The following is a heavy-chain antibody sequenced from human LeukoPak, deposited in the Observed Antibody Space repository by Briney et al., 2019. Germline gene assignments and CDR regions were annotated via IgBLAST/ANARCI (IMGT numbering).Heavy chain of an antibody. J-gene: IGHJ6*02. Sequence: GGSLRLSCAASGFTFSSYEMNWVRQAPGKGLEWVSYISSSGGTIYYADSVKGRFTISRDNAKNSLYLQMNSLRAEDTAVYYCARGLHYYYYGMDVWGQGTTVTVSS. D-gene: IGHD3-10*01. V-gene: IGHV3-48*03. CDR1: GFTFSSYE. CDR3: ARGLHYYYYGMDV. CDR2: ISSSGGTI.